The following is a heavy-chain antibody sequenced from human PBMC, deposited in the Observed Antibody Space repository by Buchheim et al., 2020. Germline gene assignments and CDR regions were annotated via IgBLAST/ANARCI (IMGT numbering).Heavy chain of an antibody. CDR2: ISGSGGST. D-gene: IGHD4-23*01. Sequence: EVQLLESGGGLVQPGGSVRLSCAASGFTFSNYAMSWVRRAPGKGLLWVSSISGSGGSTYYADSVRGRFTISRDDSKNTLYLQMNSLRAEDTAVYYCAKPLYSTSVVTPFDNWGQGTL. CDR3: AKPLYSTSVVTPFDN. V-gene: IGHV3-23*01. CDR1: GFTFSNYA. J-gene: IGHJ4*02.